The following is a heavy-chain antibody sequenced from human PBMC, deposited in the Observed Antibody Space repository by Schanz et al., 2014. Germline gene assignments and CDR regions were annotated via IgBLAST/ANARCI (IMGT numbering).Heavy chain of an antibody. D-gene: IGHD6-13*01. CDR1: GYTFTSYG. V-gene: IGHV1-18*01. Sequence: QGQLVQSGAEVKKPGASVKVSCKASGYTFTSYGITWVPQAPGQGLEWMGWISAYNGHTTYAQKFQGRVTMTRDTSTSTVYMELSSLRSEDTAVYYCARDGEAAAGCDYWGQGTLVTVSS. CDR3: ARDGEAAAGCDY. CDR2: ISAYNGHT. J-gene: IGHJ4*02.